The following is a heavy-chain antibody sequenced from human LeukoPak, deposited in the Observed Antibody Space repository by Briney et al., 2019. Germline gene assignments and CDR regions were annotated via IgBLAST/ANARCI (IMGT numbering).Heavy chain of an antibody. Sequence: KPSETLSLTCTVSGGSISSSSYYWGWIRQPPGKGLEWIGSVYYSGSTYYNPSLKSRVTISVDTSKNQFSLKLSSVTAADTAVYYCARICHEYDFWSGYRLDYYYYHMDVWGKGTTVTVSS. D-gene: IGHD3-3*01. CDR1: GGSISSSSYY. V-gene: IGHV4-39*01. CDR2: VYYSGST. J-gene: IGHJ6*03. CDR3: ARICHEYDFWSGYRLDYYYYHMDV.